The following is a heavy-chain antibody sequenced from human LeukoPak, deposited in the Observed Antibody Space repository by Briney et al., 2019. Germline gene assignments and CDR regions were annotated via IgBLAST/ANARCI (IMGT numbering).Heavy chain of an antibody. CDR1: GYTFTGYY. Sequence: ASVKVSCKASGYTFTGYYMHWVRQAPGQGLEWMGWINPNSGGTNYAQKFQGRVTMTRDTSISTAYMELSRLRSDDTAVYYCARVGSIMISKGYFDYWGQGTLVTVSS. J-gene: IGHJ4*02. D-gene: IGHD3-16*01. CDR3: ARVGSIMISKGYFDY. CDR2: INPNSGGT. V-gene: IGHV1-2*02.